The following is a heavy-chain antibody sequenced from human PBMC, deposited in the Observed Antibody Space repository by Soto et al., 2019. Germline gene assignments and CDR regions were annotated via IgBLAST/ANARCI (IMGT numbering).Heavy chain of an antibody. Sequence: SVKVSCKASGGTFSSYAISWVRQAPGQGLEWMGGFIPIFGTANYAQKFQGRVTITADESTSTAYMELSSLRSEDTAVYYCARTSTVTSLYYGMDVWGQGTTVTVSS. CDR2: FIPIFGTA. J-gene: IGHJ6*02. V-gene: IGHV1-69*13. CDR1: GGTFSSYA. D-gene: IGHD4-4*01. CDR3: ARTSTVTSLYYGMDV.